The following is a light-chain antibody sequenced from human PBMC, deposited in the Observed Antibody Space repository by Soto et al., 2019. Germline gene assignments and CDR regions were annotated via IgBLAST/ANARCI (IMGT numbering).Light chain of an antibody. CDR1: QSLEYSDGNSY. Sequence: DVVMTQSPLSLPVTLGQPASISCRCSQSLEYSDGNSYLNWFHQRPGQSPRRLIYKVSNRDSGVPDRFSGSGAGTDFTLKISRVEVEDVGVYYCMQCTPGQEYTFGQGTKLEIK. V-gene: IGKV2-30*01. CDR3: MQCTPGQEYT. CDR2: KVS. J-gene: IGKJ2*01.